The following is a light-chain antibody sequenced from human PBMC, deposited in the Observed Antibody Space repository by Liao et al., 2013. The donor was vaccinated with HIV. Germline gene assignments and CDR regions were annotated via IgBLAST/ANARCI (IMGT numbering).Light chain of an antibody. CDR3: QAWDSSTASYV. V-gene: IGLV3-1*01. CDR1: KLGDRY. Sequence: SYDLTQPPSVSVSPGQTASITCSADKLGDRYVSWYQQKPGQSPVLVIYYDSARPSGIPERFSGSNSGNTATLTISGTQAMDEADYYCQAWDSSTASYVFGTGTKVTVL. CDR2: YDS. J-gene: IGLJ1*01.